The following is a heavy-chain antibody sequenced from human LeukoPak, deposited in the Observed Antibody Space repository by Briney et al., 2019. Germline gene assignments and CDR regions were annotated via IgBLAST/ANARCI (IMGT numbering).Heavy chain of an antibody. CDR3: ARERFAIGPPYY. CDR2: INHSGST. V-gene: IGHV4-30-4*01. J-gene: IGHJ4*02. CDR1: GGSISSGDYY. Sequence: KPSQTLSLTCTVSGGSISSGDYYWSWIRQPPGKGLEWIGEINHSGSTNYNPSLKSRVTISVDTSKNQFSLKLSSVTAADTAVYYCARERFAIGPPYYWGQGTLVTVSS. D-gene: IGHD2-21*01.